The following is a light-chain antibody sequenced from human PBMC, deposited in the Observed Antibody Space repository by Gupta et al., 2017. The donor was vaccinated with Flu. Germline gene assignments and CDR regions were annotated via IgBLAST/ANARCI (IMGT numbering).Light chain of an antibody. Sequence: DIVMTQSPLSLPVTPGEPASISCRSSQSLLHSNGFNCLDWYLQKPGQSPQLLIYLASQRASGVPDRFSGSGSGTDFTLKISRVEAEDVGVYYCMQALQTPWTFGQGTKVEIK. CDR3: MQALQTPWT. J-gene: IGKJ1*01. V-gene: IGKV2-28*01. CDR2: LAS. CDR1: QSLLHSNGFNC.